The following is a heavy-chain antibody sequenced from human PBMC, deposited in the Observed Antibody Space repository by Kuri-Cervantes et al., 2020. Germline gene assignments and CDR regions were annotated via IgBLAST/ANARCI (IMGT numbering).Heavy chain of an antibody. CDR2: ISYDGANK. CDR1: AFTLSSYA. V-gene: IGHV3-30-3*01. Sequence: GGSLRLSCAASAFTLSSYAMHWVRQAPGKGLEWVAIISYDGANKYYADSVKGRFTISRDNSKNTLSLQADSLRGDDTAEYYCARASGWYLVLDYWGQGTLVTVSS. D-gene: IGHD6-19*01. J-gene: IGHJ4*02. CDR3: ARASGWYLVLDY.